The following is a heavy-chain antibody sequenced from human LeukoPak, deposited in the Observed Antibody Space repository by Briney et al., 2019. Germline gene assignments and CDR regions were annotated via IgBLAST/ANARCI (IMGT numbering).Heavy chain of an antibody. Sequence: PSETLSLTCTVSGGSISSYYWSWIRQPPGKGLEWIGYIYNGGSTSYNPSLKSRVTISADTSKNQSSLKLSSVTAADTAVYYCARDRGSSGNNYYFDYWGQGTLVTVSS. CDR2: IYNGGST. J-gene: IGHJ4*02. V-gene: IGHV4-59*01. D-gene: IGHD6-19*01. CDR1: GGSISSYY. CDR3: ARDRGSSGNNYYFDY.